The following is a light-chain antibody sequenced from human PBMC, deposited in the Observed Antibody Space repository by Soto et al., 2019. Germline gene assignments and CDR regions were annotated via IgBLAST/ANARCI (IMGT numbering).Light chain of an antibody. J-gene: IGKJ5*01. CDR3: QQYNNWPPIT. V-gene: IGKV3-11*01. CDR2: DAS. Sequence: EIVLTQSPATLSLSPGERATLSCRASQSVSSYLAWYQQKPGQAPRLLIYDASNRATGIPARFSGSGSGIGFTVTPSGLQSQDFAVHYCQQYNNWPPITFGQGPRL. CDR1: QSVSSY.